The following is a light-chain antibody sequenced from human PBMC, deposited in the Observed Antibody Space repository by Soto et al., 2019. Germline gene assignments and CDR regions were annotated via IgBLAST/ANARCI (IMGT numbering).Light chain of an antibody. V-gene: IGKV3-11*01. Sequence: EIVLTQSPATLSLSPGERATLSCRASQSVSSYLAWYQQKPGQAPRLLIYDASNRATGIPARFSGSGSGTDFTLPISRLEAEDFAVYYCQQRSNWPPGFGQGTRLEIK. J-gene: IGKJ5*01. CDR1: QSVSSY. CDR2: DAS. CDR3: QQRSNWPPG.